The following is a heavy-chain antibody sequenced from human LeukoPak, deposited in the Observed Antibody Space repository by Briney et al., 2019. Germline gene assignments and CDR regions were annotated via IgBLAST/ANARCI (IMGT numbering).Heavy chain of an antibody. Sequence: PGGSLRLSCAASGFTFSSYAMSWVRQAPGKGLEWASAISGSGGSTYYADSVKGRFTISRDNSKNTLYLQMNSLRAEDTAVYYCAKIPYYYDSSGSHWGQGTLVTVSS. D-gene: IGHD3-22*01. CDR2: ISGSGGST. CDR1: GFTFSSYA. J-gene: IGHJ4*02. V-gene: IGHV3-23*01. CDR3: AKIPYYYDSSGSH.